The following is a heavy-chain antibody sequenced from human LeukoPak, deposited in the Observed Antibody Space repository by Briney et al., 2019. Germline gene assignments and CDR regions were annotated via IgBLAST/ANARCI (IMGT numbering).Heavy chain of an antibody. CDR2: ISGSGGST. CDR1: GFTFSNYW. Sequence: GGSLRLSCAASGFTFSNYWMHWVRQAPGKGLEWVSAISGSGGSTYYADSVKGRFTISRDNSKNTLYLQMNSLRAEDTAVYYCAKGHDYVWGSYRHDAFDIWGQGTMVTVSS. J-gene: IGHJ3*02. D-gene: IGHD3-16*02. V-gene: IGHV3-23*01. CDR3: AKGHDYVWGSYRHDAFDI.